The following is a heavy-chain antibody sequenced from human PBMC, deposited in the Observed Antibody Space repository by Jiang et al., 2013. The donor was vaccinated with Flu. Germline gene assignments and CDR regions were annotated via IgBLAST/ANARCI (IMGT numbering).Heavy chain of an antibody. D-gene: IGHD6-19*01. CDR2: IIPMLDTT. V-gene: IGHV1-69*11. CDR1: GGTFGSYG. J-gene: IGHJ4*02. CDR3: AGRIEVAGFDY. Sequence: GAEVKKPGSSVKVSCKASGGTFGSYGISWVRQAPGQGLEWMGLIIPMLDTTNYAQKFQDRVTITADESTSTVYMELNSLRSEDTAMYYCAGRIEVAGFDYWGQGTLVAVSS.